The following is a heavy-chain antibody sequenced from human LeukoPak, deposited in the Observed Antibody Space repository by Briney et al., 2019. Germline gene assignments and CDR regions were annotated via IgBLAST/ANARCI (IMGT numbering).Heavy chain of an antibody. J-gene: IGHJ3*02. V-gene: IGHV4-38-2*01. CDR2: IYHSGST. CDR3: ARLWRYAFDI. D-gene: IGHD1-1*01. CDR1: GYSISSGYY. Sequence: LETLSLTCSVSGYSISSGYYWGWIRQPPGKGLEWIGSIYHSGSTYYNPSLKSRVTISVDTSKNQFSLKLSSVTAADTAVYYCARLWRYAFDIWGQGTMVTVSS.